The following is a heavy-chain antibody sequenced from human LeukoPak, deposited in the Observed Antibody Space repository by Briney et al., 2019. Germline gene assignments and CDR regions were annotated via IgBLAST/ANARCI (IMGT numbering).Heavy chain of an antibody. J-gene: IGHJ4*02. CDR3: ARAYSSGWSEFDY. CDR1: GYTFTSYG. V-gene: IGHV1-2*06. CDR2: INPNSGGT. D-gene: IGHD6-19*01. Sequence: GASVKVSCKASGYTFTSYGISWVRQAPGQGLEWMGRINPNSGGTNYAQKFQGRVTMTRDTSISTAYMELSRLRSDDTAVYYCARAYSSGWSEFDYWGQGTLVTVSS.